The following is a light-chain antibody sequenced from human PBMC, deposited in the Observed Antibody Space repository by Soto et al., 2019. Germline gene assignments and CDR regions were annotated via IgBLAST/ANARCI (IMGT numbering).Light chain of an antibody. Sequence: EIVLPQSPGTLSLSTGERATLSCRASQGVGNRYLAWYQQKAGQAPRLLIYDASSRATGIPDRFSGSGSGTDFTLTISRLEPEDFAVYYCQQYGSSPRTFGQGTKV. CDR1: QGVGNRY. J-gene: IGKJ1*01. V-gene: IGKV3-20*01. CDR2: DAS. CDR3: QQYGSSPRT.